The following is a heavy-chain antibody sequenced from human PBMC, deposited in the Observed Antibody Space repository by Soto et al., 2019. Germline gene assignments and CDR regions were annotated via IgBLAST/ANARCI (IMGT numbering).Heavy chain of an antibody. CDR1: GFTFNAYA. D-gene: IGHD3-10*01. CDR2: ISSTSTYI. Sequence: EVQLVESGGGLVKPGGSLRLSCAGSGFTFNAYAMNWVRQAPGGGLEWVSSISSTSTYIYYADSVKGRFTISRENAKNSLFLQLNSLRAEDTAVYYCARGYRGVPSQYEVNDAFDVWGRGTMVTVSS. V-gene: IGHV3-21*01. CDR3: ARGYRGVPSQYEVNDAFDV. J-gene: IGHJ3*01.